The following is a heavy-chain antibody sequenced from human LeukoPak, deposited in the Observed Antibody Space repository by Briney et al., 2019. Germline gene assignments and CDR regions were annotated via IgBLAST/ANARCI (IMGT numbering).Heavy chain of an antibody. CDR3: ARDTGLEEPFDP. J-gene: IGHJ5*02. V-gene: IGHV1-69*05. Sequence: SVTVSCKASGGTFSSYAISWVRQAPGQGLEWMGGIIPIFGTANYAQKFQGRVTMTTDTSTSTAYMELRSLRSDDTAVYYCARDTGLEEPFDPWGQGTLVTVSS. CDR2: IIPIFGTA. D-gene: IGHD1/OR15-1a*01. CDR1: GGTFSSYA.